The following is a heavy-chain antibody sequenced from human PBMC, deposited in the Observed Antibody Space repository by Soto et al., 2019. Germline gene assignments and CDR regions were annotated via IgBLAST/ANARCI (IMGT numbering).Heavy chain of an antibody. CDR3: ARDNSYDAFDY. CDR1: GGSISSYY. J-gene: IGHJ4*02. V-gene: IGHV4-59*01. D-gene: IGHD3-16*01. CDR2: IYYSGST. Sequence: SETLSLTCTVSGGSISSYYWIWIRQPPGKRLEWIGYIYYSGSTNYNPSLKSRVTISVDTSKNQFSLKLSSVTAADTAVYYCARDNSYDAFDYWGQGTLVTVSS.